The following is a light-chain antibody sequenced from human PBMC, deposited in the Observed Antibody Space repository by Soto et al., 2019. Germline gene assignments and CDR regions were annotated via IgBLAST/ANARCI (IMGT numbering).Light chain of an antibody. CDR1: QSVSSN. CDR2: DAS. J-gene: IGKJ4*01. Sequence: EIVMTQSQATLSVSTGERATLSCRASQSVSSNLAWYQQKPGQAPRLLIYDASSRATGIPDRFSGGGSGTDFTLTISRLEPEDFAVYYCQQFSSYPLTFGGGTKVDIK. CDR3: QQFSSYPLT. V-gene: IGKV3-20*01.